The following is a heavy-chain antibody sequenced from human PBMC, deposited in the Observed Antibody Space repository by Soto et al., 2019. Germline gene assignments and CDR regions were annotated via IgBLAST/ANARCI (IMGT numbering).Heavy chain of an antibody. V-gene: IGHV4-30-4*01. CDR3: ARVSGSYYYGMDV. D-gene: IGHD1-26*01. CDR1: GGSISSGDYY. CDR2: IYYSGST. J-gene: IGHJ6*02. Sequence: SETLSLTYTVSGGSISSGDYYWSWISQPPGKGLEWIGYIYYSGSTYYNPSLKSRVTISVDKSKNQFSLKLSSVTAADTAVYYCARVSGSYYYGMDVWGQGTTVTAP.